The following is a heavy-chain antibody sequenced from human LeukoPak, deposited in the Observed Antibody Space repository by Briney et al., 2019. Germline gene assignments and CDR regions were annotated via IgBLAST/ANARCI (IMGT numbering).Heavy chain of an antibody. D-gene: IGHD3-10*01. CDR2: IWYDGSNK. Sequence: PGGSLRLSCAASGFTFSGYGMHWVRQAPGKGLEWVAVIWYDGSNKYYADSVKGRSTISRDNSKNTLYLQMNSLKAEDTAVYYCARPPMVRGVIITGDDVFDIWGQGTMVTVSS. CDR3: ARPPMVRGVIITGDDVFDI. J-gene: IGHJ3*02. CDR1: GFTFSGYG. V-gene: IGHV3-33*01.